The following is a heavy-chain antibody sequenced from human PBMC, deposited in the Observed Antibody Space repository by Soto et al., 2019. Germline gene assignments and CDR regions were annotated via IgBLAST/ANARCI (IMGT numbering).Heavy chain of an antibody. V-gene: IGHV3-15*07. J-gene: IGHJ6*02. D-gene: IGHD2-2*01. Sequence: EVQLVESGGGLVNRGGSLRLSCEASGFNFNDAWMNWVRQAPGKGLEWVGRSKTTSDDGTTDYAAPVKGRFTISRDDSKNMLYLQMNSLKSEDTAVYFCTTHYAVGGWGYSAMDVWGQGTTVTVSS. CDR1: GFNFNDAW. CDR3: TTHYAVGGWGYSAMDV. CDR2: SKTTSDDGTT.